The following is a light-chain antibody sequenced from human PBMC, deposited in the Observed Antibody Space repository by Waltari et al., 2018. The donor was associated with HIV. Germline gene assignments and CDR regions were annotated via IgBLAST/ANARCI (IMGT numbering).Light chain of an antibody. CDR3: QQYGSSPLFT. V-gene: IGKV3-20*01. CDR1: QKVGGNS. CDR2: DAS. J-gene: IGKJ3*01. Sequence: ETVLTQSPGTMSLSPGERTTLPCRASQKVGGNSLAWSQHRPGQTPRLLIYDASSRATGIPDRFSGSGSGTEFTLTITRLEPEDFAVYYCQQYGSSPLFTFGPGTKVDIK.